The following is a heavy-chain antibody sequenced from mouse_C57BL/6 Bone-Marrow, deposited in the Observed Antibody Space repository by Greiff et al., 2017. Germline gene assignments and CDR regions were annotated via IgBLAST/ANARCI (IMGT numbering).Heavy chain of an antibody. V-gene: IGHV1-69*01. Sequence: VQLQQSGAELVMPGASVKLSCKASGYTFTSYWMHWVKQRPGQGLEWIGEIDPSDSYTNYNQKFKGKSTLTVDKSSSTAYMQLSSLTSEDSAVYYCARFDYDKAFAYWGQGTLVTVSA. J-gene: IGHJ3*01. D-gene: IGHD2-4*01. CDR3: ARFDYDKAFAY. CDR2: IDPSDSYT. CDR1: GYTFTSYW.